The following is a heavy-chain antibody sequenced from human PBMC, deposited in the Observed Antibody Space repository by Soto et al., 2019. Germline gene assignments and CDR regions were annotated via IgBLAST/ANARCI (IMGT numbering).Heavy chain of an antibody. V-gene: IGHV4-39*01. Sequence: QLQLQESGPGLVKPSETLSLTCSVSDDSINSDKYYWGWIRQPPGKGLEWIGSIYYRGNAYDNPSLPTRVTISLDKSTSQFSLKLNSVTAADSAVYFCARLEGLATISYYFDFWGPGALVTVSS. CDR2: IYYRGNA. CDR3: ARLEGLATISYYFDF. CDR1: DDSINSDKYY. D-gene: IGHD3-9*01. J-gene: IGHJ4*02.